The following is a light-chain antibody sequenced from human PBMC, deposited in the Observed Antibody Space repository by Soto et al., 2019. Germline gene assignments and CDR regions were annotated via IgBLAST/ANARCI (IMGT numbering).Light chain of an antibody. CDR1: SSNIGSNF. V-gene: IGLV1-47*01. Sequence: QSVLPQPPSASGTPGQRVTLSCSGSSSNIGSNFVYWYQQFPGTAPKLLIYRNNQRPSGVPDRFSGSKSGTSASLAISGLPSEDEADYYCAAWDDSLSGWVFGGGTKLTVL. J-gene: IGLJ3*02. CDR2: RNN. CDR3: AAWDDSLSGWV.